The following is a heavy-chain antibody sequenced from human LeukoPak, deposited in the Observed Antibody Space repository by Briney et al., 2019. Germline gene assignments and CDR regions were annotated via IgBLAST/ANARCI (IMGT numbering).Heavy chain of an antibody. Sequence: GASVKVSCKASGYTFTCYYMHWVRQAPGQGLEWMGRINPNNGATNYARKLQGRVTITGDTSISTAYMELSSLRSDDTAVYYCTRETGSYHGNDYWGQGTLVTVSS. CDR3: TRETGSYHGNDY. CDR1: GYTFTCYY. J-gene: IGHJ4*02. CDR2: INPNNGAT. D-gene: IGHD1-26*01. V-gene: IGHV1-2*06.